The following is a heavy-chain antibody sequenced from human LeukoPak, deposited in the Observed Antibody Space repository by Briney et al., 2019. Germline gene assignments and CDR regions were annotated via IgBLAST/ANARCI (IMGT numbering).Heavy chain of an antibody. CDR2: INPNSGGT. CDR1: GYTFTGYY. CDR3: ARCSTPHWIFDAFDI. J-gene: IGHJ3*02. Sequence: ASVKVSCKASGYTFTGYYTHWVRQAPGQGLEWMGWINPNSGGTNYAQKFQGRVTMTRDTSISTAYMELSGLRSDDTAVYYCARCSTPHWIFDAFDIWGQGTMVTVSS. D-gene: IGHD1-1*01. V-gene: IGHV1-2*02.